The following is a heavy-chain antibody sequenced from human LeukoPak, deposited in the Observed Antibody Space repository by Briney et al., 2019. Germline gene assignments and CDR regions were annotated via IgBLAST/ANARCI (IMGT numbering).Heavy chain of an antibody. Sequence: GGSLRLSCAASGFTVSSNYMSWVRQAPGKGLEWVSVIYSGGSTDYADSVKGRFTISRDTSKNTLYLQMNSLRVEDTAVYYCARSSHYDILTGYSEEDAFDIWGQGTMVTVSS. CDR2: IYSGGST. D-gene: IGHD3-9*01. CDR3: ARSSHYDILTGYSEEDAFDI. CDR1: GFTVSSNY. J-gene: IGHJ3*02. V-gene: IGHV3-53*01.